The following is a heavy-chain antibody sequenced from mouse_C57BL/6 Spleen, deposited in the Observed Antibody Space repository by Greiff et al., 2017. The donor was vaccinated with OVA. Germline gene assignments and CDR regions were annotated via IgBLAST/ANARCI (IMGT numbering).Heavy chain of an antibody. CDR1: GYTFTSYL. J-gene: IGHJ2*01. V-gene: IGHV1-64*01. Sequence: QVQLQQPGAELVKPGASVKLSCKASGYTFTSYLMHWVNQRPGQGLEWIGMIHPNSGSTNYNEKFKSKATLTVDKSSSTAYMQLSSLTSEDSAVYYCARGKSNYFDYWGQGTTLTVSS. CDR2: IHPNSGST. D-gene: IGHD1-3*01. CDR3: ARGKSNYFDY.